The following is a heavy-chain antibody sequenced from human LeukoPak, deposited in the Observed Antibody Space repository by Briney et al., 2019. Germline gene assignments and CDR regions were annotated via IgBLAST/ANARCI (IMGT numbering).Heavy chain of an antibody. CDR3: ARHSPWVYYFDY. D-gene: IGHD7-27*01. CDR2: IYYSGST. V-gene: IGHV4-39*01. J-gene: IGHJ4*02. CDR1: GGSISSSSYY. Sequence: PSEALSLTCTVSGGSISSSSYYWGWIRQPPGKGLEWIGSIYYSGSTYYNPSLKSRVTISVDTSKNQFSLKLSSVTAADTAVYYCARHSPWVYYFDYWAREPWSPSPQ.